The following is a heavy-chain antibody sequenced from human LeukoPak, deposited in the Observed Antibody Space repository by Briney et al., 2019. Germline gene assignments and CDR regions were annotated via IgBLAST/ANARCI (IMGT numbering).Heavy chain of an antibody. D-gene: IGHD6-19*01. J-gene: IGHJ4*02. CDR3: AREQKSSGWYSIFDY. Sequence: SETLSLTCTVSGGSISGSSYYWGWIRQPPGKGLEWIGSIYYSGSTYYNPSLKSRVTISVDTSKNQFSLKLSSVTAADTAVYYCAREQKSSGWYSIFDYWGQGTLVTVSS. CDR1: GGSISGSSYY. V-gene: IGHV4-39*07. CDR2: IYYSGST.